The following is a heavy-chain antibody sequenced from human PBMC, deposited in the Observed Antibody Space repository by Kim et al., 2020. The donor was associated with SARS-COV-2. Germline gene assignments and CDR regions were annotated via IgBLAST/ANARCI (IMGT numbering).Heavy chain of an antibody. CDR1: GGSISSSSYY. J-gene: IGHJ5*02. D-gene: IGHD3-3*01. Sequence: SETLSLTCTVSGGSISSSSYYWGWIRQPPGKGLEWIGSIYYSGSTYYNPSLKSRVTISVDTSKNQFSLKLSSVTAADTAVYYCARLEGNPLGGYYYWFDPWGQGTLVTVSS. CDR2: IYYSGST. V-gene: IGHV4-39*01. CDR3: ARLEGNPLGGYYYWFDP.